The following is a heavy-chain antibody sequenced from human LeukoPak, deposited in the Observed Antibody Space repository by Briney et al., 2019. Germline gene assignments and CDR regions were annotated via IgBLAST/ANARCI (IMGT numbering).Heavy chain of an antibody. D-gene: IGHD2-2*01. CDR3: ARDQGYCTSVSCRGDAFDV. CDR2: INEDGSQK. V-gene: IGHV3-7*01. J-gene: IGHJ3*01. CDR1: GFRFSSHW. Sequence: GGSLRLSCAASGFRFSSHWMSWVRQVPGKGPEWVAKINEDGSQKYYVDSVKGRFTISRDNAENSLSLHMNSLRAEDTAVYYSARDQGYCTSVSCRGDAFDVWGQGSMVSVSA.